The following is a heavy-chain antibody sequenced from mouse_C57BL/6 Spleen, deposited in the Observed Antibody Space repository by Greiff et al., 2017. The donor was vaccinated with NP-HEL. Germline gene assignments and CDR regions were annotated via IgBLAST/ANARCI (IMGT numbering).Heavy chain of an antibody. D-gene: IGHD2-1*01. CDR2: IYPGDGDT. CDR1: GYAFSSSW. CDR3: ARFGNYKGYYFDY. J-gene: IGHJ2*01. Sequence: VQLQESGPELVKPGASVKISCKASGYAFSSSWMNWVKQRPGKGLEWIGRIYPGDGDTNYNGKFKGKATLTADKSSSTAYMQLSSLTSEDSAVYFCARFGNYKGYYFDYWGQGTTLTVSS. V-gene: IGHV1-82*01.